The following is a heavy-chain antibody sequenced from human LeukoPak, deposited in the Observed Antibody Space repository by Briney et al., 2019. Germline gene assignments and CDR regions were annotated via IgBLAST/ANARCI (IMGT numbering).Heavy chain of an antibody. Sequence: ASVKVSCEASVYTFTSYYMHWVRQAPGQGLECVGLINPSGGSTSYAQNFQGRVTMTRDTSTGTVYMELSSLRSEDTAVYYCARAQSGSWVRNWFAPWGQGTLVTVSS. D-gene: IGHD1-26*01. CDR3: ARAQSGSWVRNWFAP. J-gene: IGHJ5*02. CDR1: VYTFTSYY. V-gene: IGHV1-46*01. CDR2: INPSGGST.